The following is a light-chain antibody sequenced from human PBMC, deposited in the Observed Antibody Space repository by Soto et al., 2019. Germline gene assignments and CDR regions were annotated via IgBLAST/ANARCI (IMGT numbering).Light chain of an antibody. CDR2: RNN. J-gene: IGLJ3*02. CDR1: SSNIGSNY. CDR3: AAWDDSLRGV. V-gene: IGLV1-47*01. Sequence: QSVLTQPPSASGTPGQRVTISCSGSSSNIGSNYVYWYQQLPGTAPKLLIYRNNQRPSGVPDRFSGSKSGTSAPLAISGLRSEDEADYYCAAWDDSLRGVFGGGTKLTVL.